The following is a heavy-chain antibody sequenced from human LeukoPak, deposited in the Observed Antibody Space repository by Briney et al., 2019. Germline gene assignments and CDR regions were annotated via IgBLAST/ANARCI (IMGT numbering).Heavy chain of an antibody. CDR3: ARDQGSSSVFDY. V-gene: IGHV3-64*01. J-gene: IGHJ4*02. D-gene: IGHD2-2*01. Sequence: GGSLRLSCAASGFTFSSYAMHWVRQAPGKGLEYVSAISSNGGSTYYANSVKGRFTISRDNSKNTLYLQMGSLRAEGMAVYYCARDQGSSSVFDYWGQGTLVTVSS. CDR1: GFTFSSYA. CDR2: ISSNGGST.